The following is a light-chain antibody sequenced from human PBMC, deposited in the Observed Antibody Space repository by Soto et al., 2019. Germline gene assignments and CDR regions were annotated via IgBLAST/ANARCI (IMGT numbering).Light chain of an antibody. CDR1: SSDVGGYNY. CDR2: EVS. V-gene: IGLV2-14*01. J-gene: IGLJ2*01. Sequence: QSALTQPASVSGSPGQSITISCTGTSSDVGGYNYVSWYQQHPGKAPKPRIYEVSNRPSGVSNRFSGSKSGNTASLTISGLQAEDEADYYCSSYTSSSTPGVVFGGGTKLTVL. CDR3: SSYTSSSTPGVV.